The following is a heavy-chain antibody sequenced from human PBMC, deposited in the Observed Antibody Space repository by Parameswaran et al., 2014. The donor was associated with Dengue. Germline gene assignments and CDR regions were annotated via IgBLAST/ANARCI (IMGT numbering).Heavy chain of an antibody. CDR3: ARVVFFGVVPTTYYFDY. CDR2: IIPIYGTA. Sequence: SWVRQAPGQGLEWMGGIIPIYGTANYAQKFQGRVTITADGSTNTAYMELRSLRSEDTALYYCARVVFFGVVPTTYYFDYWGQGTLVTVSS. J-gene: IGHJ4*02. D-gene: IGHD3-3*01. V-gene: IGHV1-69*01.